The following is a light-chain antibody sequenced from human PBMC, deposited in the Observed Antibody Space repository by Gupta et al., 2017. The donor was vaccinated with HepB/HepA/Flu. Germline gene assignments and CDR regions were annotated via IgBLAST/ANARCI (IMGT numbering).Light chain of an antibody. V-gene: IGKV3-15*01. J-gene: IGKJ2*01. Sequence: EIVMTQSPATLSVSPGERATLSCRATQSVSGNLAWYQQKPGQAPSLLIYGASTRATGIPTRFSGSGSGTEFTLTISSLQSEDFAVYYCHQYNNWPQTFGQGTKLEIK. CDR1: QSVSGN. CDR3: HQYNNWPQT. CDR2: GAS.